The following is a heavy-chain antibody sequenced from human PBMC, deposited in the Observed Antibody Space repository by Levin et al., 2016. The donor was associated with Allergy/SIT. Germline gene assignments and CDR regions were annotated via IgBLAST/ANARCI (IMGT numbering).Heavy chain of an antibody. CDR2: IYPGDSDT. CDR1: GYSFTSYW. D-gene: IGHD3-22*01. Sequence: GESLKISCKGSGYSFTSYWIGWVRQMPGKGLEWMGIIYPGDSDTRYSPSFQGHVTISADKSISTAYLQWSSLKASDTAMYYCARLSSYVHDSSGRIWAYWGQGTLVTVSS. V-gene: IGHV5-51*01. J-gene: IGHJ4*02. CDR3: ARLSSYVHDSSGRIWAY.